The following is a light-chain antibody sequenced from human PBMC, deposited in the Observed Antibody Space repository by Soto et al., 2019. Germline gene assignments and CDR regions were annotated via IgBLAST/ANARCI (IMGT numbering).Light chain of an antibody. J-gene: IGKJ3*01. Sequence: EIVMTQSPATLSVSPGERATLSCWASQSVRSNLAWYQQKPGQAPSLLIYGASTRATGIPARFSGSGSGTEFTLTISSLQSEDFAVYYCEQYNNWPRTFGTGTKVDIK. CDR1: QSVRSN. CDR3: EQYNNWPRT. CDR2: GAS. V-gene: IGKV3-15*01.